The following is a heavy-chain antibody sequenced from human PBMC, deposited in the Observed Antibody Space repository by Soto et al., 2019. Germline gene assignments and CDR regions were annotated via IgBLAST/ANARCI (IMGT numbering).Heavy chain of an antibody. Sequence: SGPTLVNPTQTLTLTCSFSGFSLSTSGVGVGWIRQPPGKTLEWLALIYWDDDKRYSPSLKSRLTITKDTSKNQVVLTMTNMDPVDTATYYCAHSLIYSSSWYGMRYYYCGMDVWGQGTTVTVSS. CDR1: GFSLSTSGVG. CDR3: AHSLIYSSSWYGMRYYYCGMDV. V-gene: IGHV2-5*02. D-gene: IGHD6-13*01. J-gene: IGHJ6*02. CDR2: IYWDDDK.